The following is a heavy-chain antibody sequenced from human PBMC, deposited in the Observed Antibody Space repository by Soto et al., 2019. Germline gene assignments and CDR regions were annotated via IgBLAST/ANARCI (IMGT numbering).Heavy chain of an antibody. CDR2: IIPIFGTA. D-gene: IGHD3-22*01. CDR3: AREGASGSHIGY. CDR1: GGTFSSYA. J-gene: IGHJ4*02. V-gene: IGHV1-69*01. Sequence: QVQLVQSGAEVKKPGSSVKVSCKASGGTFSSYAISWVRQAPGQGLEWMGGIIPIFGTANYAQKFKGSVTITADESTSTAYMELSSLRSEDTAVYYCAREGASGSHIGYWGQGTLVTVSS.